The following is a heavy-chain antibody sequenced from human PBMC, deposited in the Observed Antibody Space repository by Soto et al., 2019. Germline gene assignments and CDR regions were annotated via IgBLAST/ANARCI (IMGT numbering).Heavy chain of an antibody. CDR3: ATSNCSGGSFYSYYFDY. Sequence: QVQLVQSGAEVKKPGASVKVSCKASGYTFTSYGISWVRQAPGQGLEWMGWISAYNGNTKYAQNLQGRVTMTTDTSTSTAYMELRSLRSDDTAVYYCATSNCSGGSFYSYYFDYWGQGTLVTVSS. J-gene: IGHJ4*02. D-gene: IGHD2-15*01. CDR1: GYTFTSYG. V-gene: IGHV1-18*01. CDR2: ISAYNGNT.